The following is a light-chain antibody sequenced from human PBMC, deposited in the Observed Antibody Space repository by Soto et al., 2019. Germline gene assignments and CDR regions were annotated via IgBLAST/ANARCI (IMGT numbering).Light chain of an antibody. CDR1: SSNIAGNT. V-gene: IGLV1-47*01. CDR2: RNN. J-gene: IGLJ3*02. CDR3: AVWDDNLSGV. Sequence: QSVLTQPPSLSGTPGQRVTISCSGSSSNIAGNTVHWYQHLPGTAPKLLIYRNNQRPSGVPDRFSGSKSGTSASLAISGLRSEDEADYYCAVWDDNLSGVFGGGTKLTVL.